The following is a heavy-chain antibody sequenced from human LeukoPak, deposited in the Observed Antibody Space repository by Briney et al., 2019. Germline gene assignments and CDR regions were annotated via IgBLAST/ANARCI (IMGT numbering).Heavy chain of an antibody. D-gene: IGHD2-2*01. V-gene: IGHV1-18*01. CDR2: ITTYNGEK. Sequence: ASVKVSCKASGYTLSGYGISWVRQAPGQGLEWVGWITTYNGEKKYSEKFQGRVTMTTDTSTSTYYMEMTSLRTDDTAIYYCARDCSNXVXXPXXYXGXXTLVXVST. CDR3: ARDCSNXVXXPXXY. J-gene: IGHJ4*01. CDR1: GYTLSGYG.